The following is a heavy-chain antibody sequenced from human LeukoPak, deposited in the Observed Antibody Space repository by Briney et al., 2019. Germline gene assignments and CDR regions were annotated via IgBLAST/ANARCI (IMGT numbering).Heavy chain of an antibody. CDR1: GFTFSSYA. V-gene: IGHV3-23*01. CDR3: AKSHERRYCSSTSCLNWFDP. J-gene: IGHJ5*02. CDR2: ISVSGGST. D-gene: IGHD2-2*01. Sequence: GGSLRLSCAASGFTFSSYAMSWVRQAPGKGLEWVSAISVSGGSTYYADSVKGRFTISRDNSKNTLYLQMNSLRAEDTAVYYCAKSHERRYCSSTSCLNWFDPWGQGTLVTVSS.